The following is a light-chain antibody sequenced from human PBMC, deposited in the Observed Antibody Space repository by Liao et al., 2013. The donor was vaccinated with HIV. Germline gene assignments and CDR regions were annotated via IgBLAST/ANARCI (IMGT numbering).Light chain of an antibody. V-gene: IGLV3-1*01. CDR3: QAWDSSTLWV. CDR1: KLGDKY. Sequence: SYELTQPPSVSVSPGQTASITCSGDKLGDKYACWYQQKPGQAPVLVIYYDSDRPSGIPERFSGSNSGNTATLTISGTQAMDEADYYCQAWDSSTLWVFGGGTKLTVL. J-gene: IGLJ3*02. CDR2: YDS.